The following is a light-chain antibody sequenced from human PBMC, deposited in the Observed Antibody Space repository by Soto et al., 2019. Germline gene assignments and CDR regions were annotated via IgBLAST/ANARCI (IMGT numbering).Light chain of an antibody. Sequence: QSGLTQPPSPYGTAGHSVTISCSGSASNVGSNPVNWYRHLPGAAPKLLIYNNNRRPSGVPDRFSGSKSGTSASLAISGLQSEDEADYYCAAWDNSLNGPYVFGTGTKV. V-gene: IGLV1-44*01. CDR2: NNN. J-gene: IGLJ1*01. CDR1: ASNVGSNP. CDR3: AAWDNSLNGPYV.